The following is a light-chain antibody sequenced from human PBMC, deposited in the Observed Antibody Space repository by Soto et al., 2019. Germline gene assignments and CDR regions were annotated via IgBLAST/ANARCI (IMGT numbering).Light chain of an antibody. Sequence: EIGLTQSPVTLSLSPGERATLSCRASQSVSSSFVAWYQQKPGQAPRLLIYGASTRATGIPDRFGGSGSGTDFTLTISRLEPEDFAVYYCPQYGSSLAVGGGTTVEIK. CDR3: PQYGSSLA. J-gene: IGKJ4*01. CDR2: GAS. CDR1: QSVSSSF. V-gene: IGKV3-20*01.